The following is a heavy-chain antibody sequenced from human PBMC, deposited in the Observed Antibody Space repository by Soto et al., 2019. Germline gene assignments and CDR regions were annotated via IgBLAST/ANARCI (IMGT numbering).Heavy chain of an antibody. V-gene: IGHV3-15*01. Sequence: GGSLRLSCAASGFTFSNAWMSWVRQAPGKGLEWVGRIKSKTDGGTTDYAAPVKGRFTISRDDSKNTLYLQMNSLKTEDTAVYYCTTDGYYYGSGFDYWGQGTLVTVSS. CDR3: TTDGYYYGSGFDY. CDR1: GFTFSNAW. CDR2: IKSKTDGGTT. D-gene: IGHD3-10*01. J-gene: IGHJ4*02.